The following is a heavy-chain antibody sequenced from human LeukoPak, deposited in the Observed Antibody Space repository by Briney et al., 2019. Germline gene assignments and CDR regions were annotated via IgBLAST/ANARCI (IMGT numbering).Heavy chain of an antibody. D-gene: IGHD6-19*01. V-gene: IGHV4-59*12. CDR1: GGSISSYY. CDR2: IYYSGST. Sequence: SETLSLTCTVSGGSISSYYRSWIRQPPGKGLEWIGCIYYSGSTNYNPSLKSRVTISVDTSKNQFSLKLSSVTAADTAVYYCARVNLRRQWLGQRGNYFDYWGQGTLVTVSS. J-gene: IGHJ4*02. CDR3: ARVNLRRQWLGQRGNYFDY.